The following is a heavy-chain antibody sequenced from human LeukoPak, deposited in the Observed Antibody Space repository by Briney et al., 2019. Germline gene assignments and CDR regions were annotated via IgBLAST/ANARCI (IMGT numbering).Heavy chain of an antibody. CDR2: IYSGGST. CDR3: ASTGDYYDSSGYYYY. CDR1: GFTVSSNY. V-gene: IGHV3-66*01. Sequence: GGSLRLSCAASGFTVSSNYMSWVRQAPGKGLEWVSVIYSGGSTYYADSVKGRFTISGDNSKNTLYLQMNSLRAEDTAVYYCASTGDYYDSSGYYYYWGQGTLVTVSS. D-gene: IGHD3-22*01. J-gene: IGHJ4*02.